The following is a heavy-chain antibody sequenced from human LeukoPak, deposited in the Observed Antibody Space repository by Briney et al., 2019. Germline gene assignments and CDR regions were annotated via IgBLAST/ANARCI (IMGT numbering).Heavy chain of an antibody. CDR2: IKQDGSEK. Sequence: GGSLRLSCAASGFTVSSNYMSWVRQAPGKGLEWVANIKQDGSEKYYVDSVKGRFTISRDNAKNSLYLQMNSLRAEDTAVYYCARDPDSSGYYYGGAFDIWGQGTMVTVSS. D-gene: IGHD3-22*01. V-gene: IGHV3-7*01. CDR3: ARDPDSSGYYYGGAFDI. J-gene: IGHJ3*02. CDR1: GFTVSSNY.